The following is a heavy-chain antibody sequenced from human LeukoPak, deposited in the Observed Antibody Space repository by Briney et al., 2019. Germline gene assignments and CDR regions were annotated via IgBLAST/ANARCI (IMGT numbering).Heavy chain of an antibody. J-gene: IGHJ3*02. CDR2: INPNSGGT. CDR3: ARALSSGLGAFDI. D-gene: IGHD6-19*01. Sequence: ASVKVSCKASGHTFTGFYMHWVQQAPGQGLEWMGWINPNSGGTNYAQKFQGRVTMTRDTSISTAYMELSRLRSDDTAVYYCARALSSGLGAFDIWGQGTMVTVSS. V-gene: IGHV1-2*02. CDR1: GHTFTGFY.